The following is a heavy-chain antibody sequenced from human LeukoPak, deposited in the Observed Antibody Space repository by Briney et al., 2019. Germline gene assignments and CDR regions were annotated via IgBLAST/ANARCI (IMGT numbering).Heavy chain of an antibody. CDR2: INSDGSST. D-gene: IGHD3-3*01. V-gene: IGHV3-74*01. CDR1: GFTFSSYW. CDR3: AKDPLRFLEWLPKGGYYFDY. J-gene: IGHJ4*02. Sequence: GGSLRLSCAASGFTFSSYWMHWVRQAPGKGLVWVSRINSDGSSTSYADSVKGRFTISRDNAKNTLYLQMNSLRAEDTAVYYCAKDPLRFLEWLPKGGYYFDYWGQGTLVTVSS.